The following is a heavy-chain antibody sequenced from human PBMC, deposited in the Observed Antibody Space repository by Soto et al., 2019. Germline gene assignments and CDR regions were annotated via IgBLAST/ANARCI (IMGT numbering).Heavy chain of an antibody. J-gene: IGHJ6*02. D-gene: IGHD1-26*01. CDR1: GFTFSSYW. CDR2: INSDGSST. CDR3: ANGPVVGANYKYYDMDV. V-gene: IGHV3-74*01. Sequence: PGGSLRLSCAASGFTFSSYWMHWVRQAPGKGLVWVSRINSDGSSTSYADSVKGRFTISRDNAKNTLYLQMNSLRAEDTAHYFCANGPVVGANYKYYDMDVWGRGTTVTVSS.